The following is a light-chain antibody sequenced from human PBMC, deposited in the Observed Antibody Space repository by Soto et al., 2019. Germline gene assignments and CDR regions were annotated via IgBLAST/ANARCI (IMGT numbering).Light chain of an antibody. J-gene: IGKJ1*01. CDR3: QQYGSSPET. CDR1: QSVTSSY. V-gene: IGKV3-20*01. Sequence: IRLKQSPATLSLSTGDRATLSCRASQSVTSSYLAWYQQKPGQAPRLLIYGASSRATGIPDRFSGSGSGTDFTFTISRLEPEDFAVYYCQQYGSSPETFGQGSNAAIK. CDR2: GAS.